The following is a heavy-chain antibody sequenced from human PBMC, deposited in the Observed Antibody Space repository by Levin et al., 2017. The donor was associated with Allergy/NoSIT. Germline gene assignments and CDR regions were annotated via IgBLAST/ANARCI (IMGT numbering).Heavy chain of an antibody. V-gene: IGHV3-30-3*01. CDR2: ISFDGGDK. D-gene: IGHD3-10*01. Sequence: GGSLRLSCAASGFTFSSYAIHWVRQAPGKGLEWVAVISFDGGDKYYADSVKGRFTISRDNSKNTVYLQMNSLRAEDTAMYYCARDSYSGSYIYYFDLWGRGTLVPVSS. CDR3: ARDSYSGSYIYYFDL. J-gene: IGHJ2*01. CDR1: GFTFSSYA.